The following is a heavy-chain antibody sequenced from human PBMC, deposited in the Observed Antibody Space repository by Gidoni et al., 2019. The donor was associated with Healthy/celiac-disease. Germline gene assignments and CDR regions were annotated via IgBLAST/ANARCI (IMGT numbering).Heavy chain of an antibody. V-gene: IGHV4-39*01. Sequence: QLHLQESGPGLVKHSETLSLTCPVSGGSISSISYYLGWIRQPPGKVLEWIGSIYYSGSTSYNPSLKSRVTISEDTSKNQFSLKLSSVTAADTAVYYCARHDGDGYNVLDYWGQGTLVTVSS. CDR1: GGSISSISYY. CDR3: ARHDGDGYNVLDY. J-gene: IGHJ4*02. D-gene: IGHD2-21*01. CDR2: IYYSGST.